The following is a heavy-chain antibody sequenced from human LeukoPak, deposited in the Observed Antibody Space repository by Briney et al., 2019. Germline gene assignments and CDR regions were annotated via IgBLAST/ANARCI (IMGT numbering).Heavy chain of an antibody. CDR2: IYYSGST. CDR3: ARDRYYYDSSGYSALFDP. D-gene: IGHD3-22*01. J-gene: IGHJ5*02. V-gene: IGHV4-59*01. Sequence: PSETLSLTCTVSGGSISSYYWSWIRQPPGKGLEWIGYIYYSGSTNYNPSLKSRVTISVDTSKNQFSLKLSSVTAADTAVYYCARDRYYYDSSGYSALFDPWGQGTLVTVSS. CDR1: GGSISSYY.